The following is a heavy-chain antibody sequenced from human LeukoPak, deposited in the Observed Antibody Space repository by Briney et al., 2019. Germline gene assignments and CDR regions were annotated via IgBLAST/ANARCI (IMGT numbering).Heavy chain of an antibody. J-gene: IGHJ6*03. CDR1: GFTLSSYW. D-gene: IGHD1-1*01. Sequence: GGSLRLSYAASGFTLSSYWMSWVRQAPGKGLESVANIKQDGSEKYYVDSVKGRFTISRDNAKNSLYLQMNSLRAEDTAVYYCASPANDLPYYYYMDVWGKGTTVTVSS. CDR3: ASPANDLPYYYYMDV. V-gene: IGHV3-7*01. CDR2: IKQDGSEK.